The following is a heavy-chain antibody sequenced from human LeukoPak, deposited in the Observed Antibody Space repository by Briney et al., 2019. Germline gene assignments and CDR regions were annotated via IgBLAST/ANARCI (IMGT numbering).Heavy chain of an antibody. V-gene: IGHV3-48*04. CDR3: ARLLVRGVPCY. CDR2: ISSSGSTI. D-gene: IGHD3-10*02. Sequence: GGSLRLSCAASGFTFSSYGMSWVRQAPGKGLEWVSYISSSGSTIYYADSVKGRFTISRDNAKNSLYLQMNSLRAEDTAVYYCARLLVRGVPCYWGQGTLVTVSS. J-gene: IGHJ4*02. CDR1: GFTFSSYG.